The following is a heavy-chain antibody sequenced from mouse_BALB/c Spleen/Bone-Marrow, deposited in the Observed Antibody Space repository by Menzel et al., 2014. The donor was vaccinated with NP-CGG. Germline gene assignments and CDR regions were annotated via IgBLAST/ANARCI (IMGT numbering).Heavy chain of an antibody. D-gene: IGHD1-1*01. Sequence: LVESGPELVKPGASVKISCKASGYSFTGYFMNWVMQSHGKSLEWIGSINPYNGDTFYNQKFKGKATLTVDKSSSTAHMELRNLVSEDSAVYYCARSGYYGSSYFDYWGQGTTLTVSS. CDR1: GYSFTGYF. V-gene: IGHV1-20*02. CDR2: INPYNGDT. CDR3: ARSGYYGSSYFDY. J-gene: IGHJ2*01.